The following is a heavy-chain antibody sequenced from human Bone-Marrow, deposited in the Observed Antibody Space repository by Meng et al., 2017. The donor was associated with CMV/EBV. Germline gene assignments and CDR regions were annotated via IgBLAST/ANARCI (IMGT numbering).Heavy chain of an antibody. CDR3: ASRRSGDHDH. D-gene: IGHD4-17*01. CDR1: GSPFSSYY. V-gene: IGHV1-46*01. CDR2: INPSAGST. Sequence: SGSPFSSYYMDWVRQAPGQGLEWMGIINPSAGSTRYAQKFQGRVTMTRDTSTSTVYMELSSLRSEDTAVYYCASRRSGDHDHWGQGTLVTVSS. J-gene: IGHJ1*01.